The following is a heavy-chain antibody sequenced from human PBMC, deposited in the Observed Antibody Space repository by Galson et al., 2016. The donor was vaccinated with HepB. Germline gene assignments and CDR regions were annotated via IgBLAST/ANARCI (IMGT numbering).Heavy chain of an antibody. V-gene: IGHV3-9*01. J-gene: IGHJ4*02. Sequence: SLRLSCAASGFTLDDYAMHWVRQAPGKGLEWVSGISWNSGSIGYEDSVKGRFTVSRDNAKNSLYLQMNSLRAEDTALYYCAKDGRYCGGDSCDPCYYFGYLGQGTLVTVSS. CDR3: AKDGRYCGGDSCDPCYYFGY. D-gene: IGHD2-15*01. CDR1: GFTLDDYA. CDR2: ISWNSGSI.